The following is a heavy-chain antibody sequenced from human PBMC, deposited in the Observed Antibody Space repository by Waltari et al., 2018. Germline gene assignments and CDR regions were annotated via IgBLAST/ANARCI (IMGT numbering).Heavy chain of an antibody. CDR1: GFTFSSDG. D-gene: IGHD6-13*01. Sequence: QVQLVESGGGVVQPGRSLRLSCAASGFTFSSDGMYWVRQAPGKGLEWVAVIWYDGSNKYYADSVKGRFTISRDNSKNTLYLQMNSLRAEDTAVYYCARDCSGSSWFHDAFDIWGQGTMVTVSS. V-gene: IGHV3-33*01. J-gene: IGHJ3*02. CDR2: IWYDGSNK. CDR3: ARDCSGSSWFHDAFDI.